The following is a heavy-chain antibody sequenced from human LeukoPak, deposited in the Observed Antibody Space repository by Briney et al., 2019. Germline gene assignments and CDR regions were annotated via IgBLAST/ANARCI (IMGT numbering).Heavy chain of an antibody. J-gene: IGHJ4*02. V-gene: IGHV4-30-2*01. Sequence: SQTLSLTCAVSGGSISSGGYSWSWLRQPPGKGLEWIGYIYHSGSTYYNPSLKSRVTISVDRSKNQFSLKLSSVTAAGTAVYYCARGRGYCSSTSCYPFDYWGQGTLVTVSS. D-gene: IGHD2-2*03. CDR3: ARGRGYCSSTSCYPFDY. CDR1: GGSISSGGYS. CDR2: IYHSGST.